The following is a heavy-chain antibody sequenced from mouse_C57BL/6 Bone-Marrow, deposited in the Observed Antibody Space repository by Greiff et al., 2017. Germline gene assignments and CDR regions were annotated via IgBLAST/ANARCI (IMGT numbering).Heavy chain of an antibody. Sequence: VQLLQSGPELVKPGASVKFSCKASGYAFSSSWLNWVKQRPGKGLEWIGRIYPGDGNTNYNVKFKGKATLTADKSSSTAYMQLSSLTSEDSAVYFCARGYLDVWGTGTTVTVSS. CDR3: ARGYLDV. CDR2: IYPGDGNT. CDR1: GYAFSSSW. J-gene: IGHJ1*03. V-gene: IGHV1-82*01.